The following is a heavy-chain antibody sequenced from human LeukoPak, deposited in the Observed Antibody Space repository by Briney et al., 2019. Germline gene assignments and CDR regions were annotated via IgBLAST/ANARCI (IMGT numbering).Heavy chain of an antibody. CDR3: ARAHSSGWYYYFDY. CDR2: INHSGST. V-gene: IGHV4-34*01. D-gene: IGHD6-19*01. J-gene: IGHJ4*02. Sequence: SETLSLTCAVYGGSFSGYYWSWIRQPPGKGLEWIGEINHSGSTNYNPSLKSRVTISVDTSKSQFSLKLGSVTAADTAVYYCARAHSSGWYYYFDYWGQGTLVTVSS. CDR1: GGSFSGYY.